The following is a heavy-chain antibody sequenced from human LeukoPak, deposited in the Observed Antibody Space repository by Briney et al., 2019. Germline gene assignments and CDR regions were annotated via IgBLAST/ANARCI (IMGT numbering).Heavy chain of an antibody. CDR1: GFPVSSNF. CDR2: IYSSGST. CDR3: ARGAVTRDFDY. V-gene: IGHV3-53*01. D-gene: IGHD4-17*01. Sequence: GGSLRLSCAASGFPVSSNFMNWVRQAPGKGLEWVSVIYSSGSTSYADSVKGRFTIARDNSKNTLYLQTNSLRAEDTAVYYCARGAVTRDFDYWGQGTLVTVSS. J-gene: IGHJ4*02.